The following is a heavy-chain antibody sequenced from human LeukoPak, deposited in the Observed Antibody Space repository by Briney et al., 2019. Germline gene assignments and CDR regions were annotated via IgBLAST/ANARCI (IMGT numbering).Heavy chain of an antibody. CDR2: IRYDGSNK. D-gene: IGHD1-20*01. Sequence: GGSLRLSCAASGFTFRNYGMHWVRQAPGKGLEWVAFIRYDGSNKYYGDSVKGRFTISRDNSKNTLYVQMNSLRAEDTAVYYCVKDYGVSGTGGVWLDLWGQGTQVTVSS. CDR1: GFTFRNYG. CDR3: VKDYGVSGTGGVWLDL. V-gene: IGHV3-30*02. J-gene: IGHJ5*02.